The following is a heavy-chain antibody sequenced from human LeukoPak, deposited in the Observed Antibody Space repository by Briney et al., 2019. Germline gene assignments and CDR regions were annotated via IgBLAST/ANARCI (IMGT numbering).Heavy chain of an antibody. CDR3: ARLGENSSGYIIDY. J-gene: IGHJ4*02. CDR2: IYYSGST. D-gene: IGHD3-22*01. CDR1: GGSISGYY. Sequence: SETLSLTCTVSGGSISGYYWSWIRQPPGKGLEWIGYIYYSGSTNYNPSLKSRVTISVDTSKNQFSLKLSSVTAADTAVYYCARLGENSSGYIIDYWGQGTLVTVSS. V-gene: IGHV4-59*01.